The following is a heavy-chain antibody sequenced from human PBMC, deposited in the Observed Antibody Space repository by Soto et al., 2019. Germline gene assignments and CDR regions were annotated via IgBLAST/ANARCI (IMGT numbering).Heavy chain of an antibody. CDR1: GFTFSTYW. J-gene: IGHJ4*02. D-gene: IGHD2-2*01. Sequence: EVQLVESGGVLVQPGGSLRLSCAASGFTFSTYWMHWVRQAPGKGLVWVSRINGDGSDTGYADSVKGRFTISRDNAENTLYLQMNSLRAEDTAVYYCTRSIMGFSYADSWGQGTLVTVSS. V-gene: IGHV3-74*01. CDR2: INGDGSDT. CDR3: TRSIMGFSYADS.